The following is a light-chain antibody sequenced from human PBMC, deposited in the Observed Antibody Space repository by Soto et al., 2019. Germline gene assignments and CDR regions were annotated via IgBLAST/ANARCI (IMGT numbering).Light chain of an antibody. V-gene: IGKV3-20*01. CDR1: QSVSSSY. Sequence: EIVLTQSPGTLSLSPGERVTLSCRASQSVSSSYLAFYPQKPGQAPRLLIYGESSRSTEIPDRFSGSVSGTDFTLTISRLEPQDIAVYYCHKYGKSPRTFGQGTKLGIK. CDR2: GES. J-gene: IGKJ2*01. CDR3: HKYGKSPRT.